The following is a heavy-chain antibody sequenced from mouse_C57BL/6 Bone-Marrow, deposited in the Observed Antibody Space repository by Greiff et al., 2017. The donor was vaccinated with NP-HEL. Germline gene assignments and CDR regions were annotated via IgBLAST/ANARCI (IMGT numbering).Heavy chain of an antibody. Sequence: QVQLQQSGAELARPGASVKLSCKASGYTFTSYGISWVKQRTGQGLEWIGEIYPRSGNTYYNEKFKGKATLTADKSSSTAYMELRSLTSEDSAVYFCARKGDYYCTLMDYWGQGTSVTVSS. CDR3: ARKGDYYCTLMDY. CDR2: IYPRSGNT. V-gene: IGHV1-81*01. D-gene: IGHD2-1*01. J-gene: IGHJ4*01. CDR1: GYTFTSYG.